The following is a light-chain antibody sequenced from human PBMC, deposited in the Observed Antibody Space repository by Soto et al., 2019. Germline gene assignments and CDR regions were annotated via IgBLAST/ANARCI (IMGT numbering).Light chain of an antibody. CDR2: GAS. V-gene: IGKV3-15*01. J-gene: IGKJ1*01. CDR1: QSVSSY. CDR3: QQYGNSPRT. Sequence: EIVMTQSPATLSVSPGERATLSCRASQSVSSYLVWYQQKSGQAPRLLIYGASTRATGIPARFSGSGSGTDFTLTISSLQSEDFGLYYCQQYGNSPRTFGQGTKVDIK.